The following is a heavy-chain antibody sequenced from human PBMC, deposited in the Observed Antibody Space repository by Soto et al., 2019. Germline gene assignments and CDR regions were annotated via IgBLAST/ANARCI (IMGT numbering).Heavy chain of an antibody. CDR1: GDTFSRYT. Sequence: QVQLVQSGAEVKKPGSSVRVSCKASGDTFSRYTVNWVRQAPRQGLEWMGGLIPRFGTTNFAPTLQGRVTITADASTNTVYMELSSLRSEDTALYFCARGRGLYNSGRSQLDYWGQGTLVTVSS. D-gene: IGHD1-1*01. V-gene: IGHV1-69*01. CDR3: ARGRGLYNSGRSQLDY. J-gene: IGHJ4*02. CDR2: LIPRFGTT.